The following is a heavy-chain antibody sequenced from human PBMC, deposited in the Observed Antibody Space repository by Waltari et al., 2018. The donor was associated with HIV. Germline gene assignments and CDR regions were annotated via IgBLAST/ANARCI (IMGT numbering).Heavy chain of an antibody. CDR1: GSNFRSYW. J-gene: IGHJ4*02. D-gene: IGHD2-2*01. CDR3: TRDLSTYGHEFDY. V-gene: IGHV3-74*01. Sequence: VQLVESGGTSVQPGGSLRLFCAASGSNFRSYWLHWIRHVPGKGLVWVSHINIDGSDTSYLESVKGRFTISRDNANNTLYLQMNNLRVEDTAMYFCTRDLSTYGHEFDYWGQGTLVTVAS. CDR2: INIDGSDT.